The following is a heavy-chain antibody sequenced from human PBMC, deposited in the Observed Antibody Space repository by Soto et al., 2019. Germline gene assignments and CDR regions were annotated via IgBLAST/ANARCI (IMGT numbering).Heavy chain of an antibody. CDR1: GYTFTSYS. Sequence: ASVKVSCKASGYTFTSYSMHWVRQAPGQRLEWMGWINAGNGNTNYAQKLQGRVTMTTDTSTSTAYMELRSLRSDDTAVYYCARVEEWLAKFDPWGQGTLVTV. CDR3: ARVEEWLAKFDP. CDR2: INAGNGNT. D-gene: IGHD6-19*01. V-gene: IGHV1-3*01. J-gene: IGHJ5*02.